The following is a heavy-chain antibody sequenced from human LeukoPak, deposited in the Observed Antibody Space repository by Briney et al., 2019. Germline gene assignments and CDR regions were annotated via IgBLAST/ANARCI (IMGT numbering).Heavy chain of an antibody. D-gene: IGHD4-17*01. CDR3: ARDPYNGYYGDDYYYYMDV. J-gene: IGHJ6*03. V-gene: IGHV3-21*01. CDR2: ITRDSIYT. Sequence: GGSLRLSCAASEFTFSSYNMNWVRQTPGKGLEWVSSITRDSIYTFYADSVRGRFTISRDNAKNLLSLQMNSLRAEDTAVYYCARDPYNGYYGDDYYYYMDVWGKGTTVTISS. CDR1: EFTFSSYN.